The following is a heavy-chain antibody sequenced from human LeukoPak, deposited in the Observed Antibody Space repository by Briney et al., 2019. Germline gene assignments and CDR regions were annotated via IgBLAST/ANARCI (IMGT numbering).Heavy chain of an antibody. CDR1: GGSISSSSYY. D-gene: IGHD3-22*01. J-gene: IGHJ4*02. Sequence: SETLSLTCTVSGGSISSSSYYWGWIRQPPGKGLEWIGSIYYSGSTYYNPSLKSRVTISVDTSKNQFSLKLSSVTAADTAVYYCAREDNYYDSSGYTGYWGQGTLVTVSS. V-gene: IGHV4-39*07. CDR3: AREDNYYDSSGYTGY. CDR2: IYYSGST.